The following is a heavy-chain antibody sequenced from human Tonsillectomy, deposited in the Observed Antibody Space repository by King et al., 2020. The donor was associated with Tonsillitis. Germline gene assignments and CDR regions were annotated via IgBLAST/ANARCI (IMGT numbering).Heavy chain of an antibody. V-gene: IGHV3-30*02. D-gene: IGHD4-17*01. Sequence: VQLVESGGGVVQPGGSLRLSCAASGFTCSSYGMHWVRQDPGKGLEGVAFIRYDGSKKDFGDSGKCRFTISSDNYKNTLYLQMNSLRAEDTVVYYCAKDLDGDYFDYWGQGTLVTVSS. CDR3: AKDLDGDYFDY. CDR2: IRYDGSKK. J-gene: IGHJ4*02. CDR1: GFTCSSYG.